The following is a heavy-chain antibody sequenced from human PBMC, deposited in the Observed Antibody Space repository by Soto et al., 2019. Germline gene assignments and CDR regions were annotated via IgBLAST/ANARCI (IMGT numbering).Heavy chain of an antibody. V-gene: IGHV4-30-2*03. CDR2: IYHTGST. CDR3: ARLNAGTTYYYYGMDV. J-gene: IGHJ6*02. CDR1: DDSISSGGHS. Sequence: SETLSLTCTVSDDSISSGGHSWSWIRQPPGKGLEWIGYIYHTGSTHYNPSLKSRVTISVDTSKNQFSLKLSSVTAADTALYYCARLNAGTTYYYYGMDVWGQGTTVTVSS. D-gene: IGHD1-7*01.